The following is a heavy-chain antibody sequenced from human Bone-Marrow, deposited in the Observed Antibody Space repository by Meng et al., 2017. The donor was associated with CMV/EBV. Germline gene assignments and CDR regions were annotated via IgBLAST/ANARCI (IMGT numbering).Heavy chain of an antibody. CDR3: ARDFHDYDFWSGYPLGLAYYYYYGMDV. V-gene: IGHV1-2*02. CDR1: GYTFTGYY. Sequence: ASVKVSCKASGYTFTGYYMHWVRQAPGQGLEWMGWINPNSGGTNYAQKFQGRVTMTRDTSISTAYMELSRLRSDDTAVYYCARDFHDYDFWSGYPLGLAYYYYYGMDVWGQGTTVTVSS. J-gene: IGHJ6*02. CDR2: INPNSGGT. D-gene: IGHD3-3*01.